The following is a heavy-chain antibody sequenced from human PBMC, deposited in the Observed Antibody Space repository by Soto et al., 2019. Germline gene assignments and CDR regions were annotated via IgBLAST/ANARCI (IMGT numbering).Heavy chain of an antibody. CDR1: GFTFSSYG. V-gene: IGHV3-30*18. D-gene: IGHD5-12*01. CDR2: ISYDGSNK. Sequence: PGGSLRLSCAASGFTFSSYGMHWVRQAPGKGLEWVAVISYDGSNKYYADSVKGRFTISGDNSKNTLYLQMNSLRAEDTAVYYCAKDGPWEGYDEYYYYYMDVWGKGTTVTVSS. CDR3: AKDGPWEGYDEYYYYYMDV. J-gene: IGHJ6*03.